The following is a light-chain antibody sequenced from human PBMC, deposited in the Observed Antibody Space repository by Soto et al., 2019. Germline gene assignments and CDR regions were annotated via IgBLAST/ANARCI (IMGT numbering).Light chain of an antibody. J-gene: IGKJ1*01. CDR3: QQYGSSRT. V-gene: IGKV3-20*01. CDR2: GAS. Sequence: EIVLTQSPGTLSLSPGERATLSCRASQSVRSSYLAWYQQKPGQAPRLLIYGASSRATGIPDRFSGSGSGTDVTLTISRLEPDDFAVYYCQQYGSSRTFGHGTKVEIK. CDR1: QSVRSSY.